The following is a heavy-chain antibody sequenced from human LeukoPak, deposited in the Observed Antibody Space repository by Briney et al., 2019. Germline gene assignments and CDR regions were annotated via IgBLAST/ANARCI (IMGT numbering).Heavy chain of an antibody. D-gene: IGHD1-26*01. J-gene: IGHJ6*03. V-gene: IGHV4-61*02. CDR2: INTSGTT. Sequence: SETLSLTCTVSGASISSGSNSWRWIRQPAGTGLEWIGRINTSGTTNYNPSLKSRVTMSIDTSKSQFPLKLSSVTAADTAVYYCARGVGAYYMDVWGKGTTVTISS. CDR1: GASISSGSNS. CDR3: ARGVGAYYMDV.